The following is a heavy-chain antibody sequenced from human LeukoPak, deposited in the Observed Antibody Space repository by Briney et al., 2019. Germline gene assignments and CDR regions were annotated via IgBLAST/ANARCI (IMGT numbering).Heavy chain of an antibody. CDR2: IGGNGDTS. V-gene: IGHV3-64*02. J-gene: IGHJ4*02. D-gene: IGHD5-18*01. CDR1: GFTFYNYA. Sequence: GGSLRLSCVASGFTFYNYAMHWVRQAPGKGLEYVSAIGGNGDTSYYADSVKGRFTISRDNSKNTVYLQLGSLRTEDMAVYYCATRLEYSYPYWGQGTLVTVSS. CDR3: ATRLEYSYPY.